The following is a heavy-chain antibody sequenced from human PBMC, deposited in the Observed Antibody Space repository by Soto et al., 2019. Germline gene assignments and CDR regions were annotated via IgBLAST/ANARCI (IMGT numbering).Heavy chain of an antibody. CDR3: ARLTPAISISDH. J-gene: IGHJ4*02. Sequence: PSETLSLTCAVYGGSFSGYYWTWIRQPPGTGLEWIGEINHSGSTNYNPSLKSRVTISVDTSKNQLSLKLTSVTAADTAVYYCARLTPAISISDHWGQGTLVT. D-gene: IGHD2-15*01. CDR1: GGSFSGYY. V-gene: IGHV4-34*01. CDR2: INHSGST.